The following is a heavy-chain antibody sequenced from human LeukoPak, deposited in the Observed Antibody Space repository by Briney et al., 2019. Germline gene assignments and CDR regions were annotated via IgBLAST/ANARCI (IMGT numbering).Heavy chain of an antibody. CDR2: IWYDGSNK. CDR3: AKDRRNYYDSSGYLFSDAFDI. CDR1: GFTFSSYG. V-gene: IGHV3-33*06. Sequence: GRSLRLSCAASGFTFSSYGMHWVRQAPGKGLEWVAVIWYDGSNKYYADSVKGRFTISRDNSKSTLYLQMNSLRAEDTAVYYCAKDRRNYYDSSGYLFSDAFDIWGQGTMVTVSS. J-gene: IGHJ3*02. D-gene: IGHD3-22*01.